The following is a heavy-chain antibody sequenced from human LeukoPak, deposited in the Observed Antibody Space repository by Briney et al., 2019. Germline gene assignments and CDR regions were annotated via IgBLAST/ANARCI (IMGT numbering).Heavy chain of an antibody. CDR1: GFTFSSYG. CDR3: ARGVYGDFFDY. J-gene: IGHJ4*02. CDR2: ISSSGSTI. D-gene: IGHD4-17*01. V-gene: IGHV3-48*04. Sequence: GGSLRLSCAASGFTFSSYGMNWVRQAPGKGLEWVSCISSSGSTIYYADSVKGRFTISRDNAKNSLYLQMNSLRAEDTAVYYCARGVYGDFFDYWGQGTLVTVSS.